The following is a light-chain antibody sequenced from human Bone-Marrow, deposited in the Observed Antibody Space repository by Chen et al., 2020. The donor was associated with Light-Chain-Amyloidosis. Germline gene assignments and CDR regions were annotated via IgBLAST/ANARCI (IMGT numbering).Light chain of an antibody. Sequence: EIVLTQSPGTLSLSPGERATLSCRASQSVSNNYFAWFQQKPGQAPRLLIYDASTRATAIPDRFSGSGSGTDFTLTISRLEPEDFAMYYCQQYDSSRWTFGQGTKVEFK. J-gene: IGKJ1*01. V-gene: IGKV3-20*01. CDR2: DAS. CDR1: QSVSNNY. CDR3: QQYDSSRWT.